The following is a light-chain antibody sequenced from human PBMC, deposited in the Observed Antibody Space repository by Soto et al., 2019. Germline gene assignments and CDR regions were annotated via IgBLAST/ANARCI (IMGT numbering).Light chain of an antibody. CDR2: GAS. CDR1: QSVSSSF. Sequence: EIVLTQSPGTVSLSPCDRATLSCRTSQSVSSSFLAWYQQKPGQAPRLLIYGASNRATGIPARFSGSGSGTEFTLTISSLQSEDFAVYYCQQYNSWPQTFGQGTKVDIK. V-gene: IGKV3-20*01. J-gene: IGKJ1*01. CDR3: QQYNSWPQT.